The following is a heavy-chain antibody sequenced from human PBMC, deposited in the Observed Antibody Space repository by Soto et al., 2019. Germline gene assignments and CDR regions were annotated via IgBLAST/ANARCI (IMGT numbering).Heavy chain of an antibody. J-gene: IGHJ6*01. CDR2: INAGNGDT. CDR1: GYTFTSYG. CDR3: ARDMGYCSSTNCDTDGMDV. D-gene: IGHD2-2*01. V-gene: IGHV1-3*01. Sequence: QVQLVQSGAEVKKPGASVNFSCKASGYTFTSYGLHWVRQAPGQRLEWMAWINAGNGDTKYSQKFQDRVTITGDTSASTAYMEMSSLRSEDTAVYYCARDMGYCSSTNCDTDGMDVW.